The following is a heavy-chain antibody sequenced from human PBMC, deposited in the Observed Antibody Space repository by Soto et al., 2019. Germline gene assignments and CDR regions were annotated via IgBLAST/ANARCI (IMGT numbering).Heavy chain of an antibody. V-gene: IGHV3-21*01. CDR1: GFTLSSYS. Sequence: SGGSLRLSCAASGFTLSSYSMNWVRQAPGKGLEWVSGMGSTSGYIYYADSVKGRFTISRDNVKNSLYLQMNSLRAEDTAEYYCARGDIVAGFGPWGQGTLVTVSS. CDR3: ARGDIVAGFGP. D-gene: IGHD2-21*01. CDR2: MGSTSGYI. J-gene: IGHJ5*02.